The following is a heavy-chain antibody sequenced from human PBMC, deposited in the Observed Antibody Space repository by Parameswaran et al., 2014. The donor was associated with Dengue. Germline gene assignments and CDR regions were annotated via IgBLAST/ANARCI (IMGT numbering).Heavy chain of an antibody. CDR3: ARDLNEKTLRFLSV. CDR2: ISTSSSYT. D-gene: IGHD3-3*01. CDR1: GFTFSDYY. J-gene: IGHJ4*02. V-gene: IGHV3-11*05. Sequence: AGGSLRLSCAASGFTFSDYYMNWIRQAPGKGLEWISYISTSSSYTNYADSVKGRFTISRDNAKNSLYLQMNSLRAEDTAVYYCARDLNEKTLRFLSVWGQGTLVTVSS.